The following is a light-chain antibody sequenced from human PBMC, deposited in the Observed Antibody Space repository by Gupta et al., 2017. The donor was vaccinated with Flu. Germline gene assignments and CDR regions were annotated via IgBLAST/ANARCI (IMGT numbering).Light chain of an antibody. J-gene: IGKJ5*01. CDR1: QHIRNC. CDR3: QEADNWPII. CDR2: AAS. V-gene: IGKV1-12*01. Sequence: DIQMTQFPSFVSASAGDRVNITCRASQHIRNCLVWYQQRPGKAPRLLLYAASTLQSGVPSRFSGSGSGTDFTLTISSLQPEDSATYYCQEADNWPIIFGQGTRLEIK.